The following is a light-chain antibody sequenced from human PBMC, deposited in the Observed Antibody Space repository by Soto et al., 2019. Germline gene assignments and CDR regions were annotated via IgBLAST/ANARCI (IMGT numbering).Light chain of an antibody. J-gene: IGKJ5*01. V-gene: IGKV3-11*01. CDR1: RSVRSY. CDR2: DAS. Sequence: EIVLTQSPATLSLSPGERATLSCRASRSVRSYLAWYQQKPGQAPRLLIYDASNRAAGIPARFSGSGSETDFTLTISNLEPEDFAVYYCQQLYAWPPITFCQGTRLEIK. CDR3: QQLYAWPPIT.